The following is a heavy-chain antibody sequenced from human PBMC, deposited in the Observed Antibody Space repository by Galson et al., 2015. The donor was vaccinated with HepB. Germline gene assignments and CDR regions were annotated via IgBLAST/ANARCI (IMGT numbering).Heavy chain of an antibody. CDR1: GFTFSSYA. V-gene: IGHV3-30*04. Sequence: SLRLSCAASGFTFSSYAMHWVRQAPGKGLEWVAVISYDGSNKYYADSVKGRFTISRDNSKNTLYLQMNSLRAEDTAVYYCARGGDSSGWYYFDYWGQGTLVTVSS. CDR3: ARGGDSSGWYYFDY. CDR2: ISYDGSNK. J-gene: IGHJ4*02. D-gene: IGHD6-19*01.